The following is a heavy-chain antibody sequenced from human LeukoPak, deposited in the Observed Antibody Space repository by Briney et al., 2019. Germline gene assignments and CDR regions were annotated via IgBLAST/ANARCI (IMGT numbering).Heavy chain of an antibody. D-gene: IGHD6-19*01. V-gene: IGHV1-69*13. CDR2: TIPIFGTA. J-gene: IGHJ4*02. CDR3: ARFSGGIAVAGTWDFDY. CDR1: GGTFSSYA. Sequence: VKVSCKASGGTFSSYAISWVRQAPGQGLEWMGGTIPIFGTANYAQKFQGRVTITADESTSTAYMELSSLRSEDTAVYYCARFSGGIAVAGTWDFDYWGQGTLVTVSS.